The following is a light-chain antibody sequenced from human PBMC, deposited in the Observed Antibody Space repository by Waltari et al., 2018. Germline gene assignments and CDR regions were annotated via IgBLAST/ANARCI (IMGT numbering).Light chain of an antibody. CDR2: DVN. V-gene: IGLV2-14*03. Sequence: QSALTQPASVSGSPGQSITISCTGTNSDVGIYNYVYWYQLHPGKAPKLLISDVNRRPSGISDRFSGSKSGSTASLTISGLQAEDEAEYYCSSYTRSSTLVFGGGTKVTVL. CDR3: SSYTRSSTLV. CDR1: NSDVGIYNY. J-gene: IGLJ2*01.